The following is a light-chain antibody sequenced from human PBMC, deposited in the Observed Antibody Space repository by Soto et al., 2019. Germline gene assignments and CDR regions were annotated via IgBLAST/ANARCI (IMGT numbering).Light chain of an antibody. Sequence: DIQMTQSPSTLSGSVGDRVTITCRASQTISSWLAWYQQKPGKAPKLLIYKASTLKSGVPSRFSGSGSGTDFTLTISSLEPEDFAVYYCQQRSNLITFGQGTRLEIK. CDR1: QTISSW. V-gene: IGKV1-5*03. CDR2: KAS. CDR3: QQRSNLIT. J-gene: IGKJ5*01.